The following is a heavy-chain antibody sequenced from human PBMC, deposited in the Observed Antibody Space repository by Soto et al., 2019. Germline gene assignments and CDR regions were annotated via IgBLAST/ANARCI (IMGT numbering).Heavy chain of an antibody. Sequence: GASVKVSCKASGYTFTSYYMHWVRQAPGQGLEWMGIINPSGGSTSYAQMFQGRVTMTRDTSTSTVYMELSSLRSEDTAVYYCARDPLGELLQVYYYYYGMDVWGQGTTVTVSS. D-gene: IGHD1-26*01. V-gene: IGHV1-46*01. CDR1: GYTFTSYY. J-gene: IGHJ6*02. CDR2: INPSGGST. CDR3: ARDPLGELLQVYYYYYGMDV.